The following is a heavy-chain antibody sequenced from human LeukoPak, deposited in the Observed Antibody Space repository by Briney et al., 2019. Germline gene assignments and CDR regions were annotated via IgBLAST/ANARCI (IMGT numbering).Heavy chain of an antibody. CDR3: ARDGLRYDFWSGYPPDMDV. CDR2: TYYRSKWYN. Sequence: SQTLSLTCVISGDSVSSNSAAWDWIRQSPSRGLEWLGRTYYRSKWYNNYAVSVQSRITINPDTSKNQFSLQLNSVTPEDTAVYYCARDGLRYDFWSGYPPDMDVWGKGTTVTVSS. J-gene: IGHJ6*03. V-gene: IGHV6-1*01. D-gene: IGHD3-3*01. CDR1: GDSVSSNSAA.